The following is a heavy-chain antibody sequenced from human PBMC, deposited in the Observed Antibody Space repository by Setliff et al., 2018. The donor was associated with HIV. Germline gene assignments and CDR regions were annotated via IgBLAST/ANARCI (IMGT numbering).Heavy chain of an antibody. Sequence: PGGSLRLSCVASGFTFSTYAINWVRLAPGKGLEWVSSISGSGYPYYADSVKGRFTISRDNSKNTLFLQMDSLRAEDTAEYYCAKELAASGLGYFDSWGRGILVTVSS. V-gene: IGHV3-23*01. D-gene: IGHD3-22*01. CDR2: ISGSGYP. CDR3: AKELAASGLGYFDS. J-gene: IGHJ4*02. CDR1: GFTFSTYA.